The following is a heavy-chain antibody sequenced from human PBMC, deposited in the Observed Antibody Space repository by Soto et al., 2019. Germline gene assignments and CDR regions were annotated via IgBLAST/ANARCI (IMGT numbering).Heavy chain of an antibody. CDR1: GFSLSTSGVG. J-gene: IGHJ2*01. CDR3: AHRSLPYSDLLTGYYKDWYFAL. CDR2: IYWDDDK. V-gene: IGHV2-5*02. Sequence: QITLKESGPTLVQPTQTLTLTCTFSGFSLSTSGVGVGWIRQPPGKALEWLALIYWDDDKRYSPSLKSRLTNTKDTAKNPVVLTMTNMDPVDTATYYCAHRSLPYSDLLTGYYKDWYFALWGRGTLVTVSS. D-gene: IGHD3-9*01.